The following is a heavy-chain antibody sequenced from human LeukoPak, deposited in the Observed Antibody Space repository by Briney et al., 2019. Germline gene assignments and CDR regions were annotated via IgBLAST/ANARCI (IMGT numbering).Heavy chain of an antibody. V-gene: IGHV3-7*03. Sequence: GGSLRLSCAASGFTFSSYWMSWVRQAPGKGLEWVANIKQDGSQKYYVDSVKGRFTISRDNAKNSLYLQMNSLRAEDTAVYYCAKAGYSYGYSRAIPDYWGQGTLVTVSS. CDR2: IKQDGSQK. CDR1: GFTFSSYW. J-gene: IGHJ4*02. CDR3: AKAGYSYGYSRAIPDY. D-gene: IGHD5-18*01.